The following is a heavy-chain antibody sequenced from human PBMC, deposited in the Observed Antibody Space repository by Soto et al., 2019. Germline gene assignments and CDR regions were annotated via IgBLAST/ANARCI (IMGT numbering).Heavy chain of an antibody. Sequence: SGGSLRLSCAASGFTFINAWMNWVRQAPWKGLEWVGRIKSKTDSGTTDYTAPVKGRFTISRDDSKNTLYLQMNSLKTEDTAVYYCTTDPVTMIVVVPSSVWGQGTLVTVSS. CDR3: TTDPVTMIVVVPSSV. D-gene: IGHD3-22*01. CDR1: GFTFINAW. V-gene: IGHV3-15*07. CDR2: IKSKTDSGTT. J-gene: IGHJ4*02.